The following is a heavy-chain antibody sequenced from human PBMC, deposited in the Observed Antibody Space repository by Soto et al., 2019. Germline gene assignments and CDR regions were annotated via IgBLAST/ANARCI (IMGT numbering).Heavy chain of an antibody. J-gene: IGHJ6*02. CDR3: ARAGAAYCGGDCYPSYYSYGMDV. CDR1: GGTFSSYT. D-gene: IGHD2-21*02. V-gene: IGHV1-69*02. CDR2: IIPILGIA. Sequence: QVQLVQSGAEVKKPGSSVKVSCKASGGTFSSYTFSWVRQAPGQGLEWMGRIIPILGIANYAQKFHGRVTITADKSTSTADMELSSLRSEDTAVYYCARAGAAYCGGDCYPSYYSYGMDVWGQGTTVTVS.